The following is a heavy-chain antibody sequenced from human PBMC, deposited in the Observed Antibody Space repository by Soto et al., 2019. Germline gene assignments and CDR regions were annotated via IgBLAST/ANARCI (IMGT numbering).Heavy chain of an antibody. CDR2: IIPIFGTA. V-gene: IGHV1-69*01. J-gene: IGHJ6*02. CDR3: ASPYCSSTSCYTYYYYGMDV. D-gene: IGHD2-2*02. Sequence: QVQLVQSGAEVKKPGSSVKVSCKASGGTFSSYAISWVRQAPGQGLEWMGGIIPIFGTANYAQKFQGRVTITADESKSTAYMALSGLRSEDTAVYYCASPYCSSTSCYTYYYYGMDVWGQGTTVTVSS. CDR1: GGTFSSYA.